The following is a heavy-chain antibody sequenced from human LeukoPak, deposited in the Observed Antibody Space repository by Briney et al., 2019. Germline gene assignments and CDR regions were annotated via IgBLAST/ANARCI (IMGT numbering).Heavy chain of an antibody. D-gene: IGHD3-10*01. CDR2: ISESGGST. Sequence: GGSLRLSCAASGFTFTSYAMSWVRQAPGKGPEWVSGISESGGSTYYVDSVKGRFTISRDNSKNTVYLQMNSPRPEDTAVYYCAKDVSRGSGALGDYWGQGTLVTVSS. J-gene: IGHJ4*02. CDR3: AKDVSRGSGALGDY. CDR1: GFTFTSYA. V-gene: IGHV3-23*01.